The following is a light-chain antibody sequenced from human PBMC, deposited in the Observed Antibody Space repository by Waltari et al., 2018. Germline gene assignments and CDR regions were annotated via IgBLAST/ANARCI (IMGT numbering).Light chain of an antibody. J-gene: IGLJ2*01. CDR2: EVS. CDR1: SGDVGGSTY. CDR3: SSYTSSSTLVV. Sequence: QSALTQPASVSGSPGQSITISCTGTSGDVGGSTYVSWYQQHPGKAPKLMIYEVSNRPSGVSNRFSGSKSGNTASLTISGLQAEDEADYYCSSYTSSSTLVVFGGGTKLTVL. V-gene: IGLV2-14*01.